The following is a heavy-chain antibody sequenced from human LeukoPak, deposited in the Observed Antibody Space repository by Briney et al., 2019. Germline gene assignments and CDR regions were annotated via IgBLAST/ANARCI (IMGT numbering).Heavy chain of an antibody. D-gene: IGHD5-18*01. J-gene: IGHJ4*02. Sequence: ESGPTLVKATQTLTLTCTFSGVSLGSSGVGVGWIRQPSGKTVEWLALIYWDDDKRYSPSLKTRLTITKDTSKNQVVLTMTNMDPVDTGTYYCAHSRHTARVENWGQGTLVTVSS. V-gene: IGHV2-5*02. CDR3: AHSRHTARVEN. CDR2: IYWDDDK. CDR1: GVSLGSSGVG.